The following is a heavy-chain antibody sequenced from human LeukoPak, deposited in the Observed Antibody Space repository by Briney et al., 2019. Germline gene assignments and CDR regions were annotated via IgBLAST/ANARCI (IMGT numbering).Heavy chain of an antibody. CDR3: VRDGQGSTPLDY. Sequence: GGSLRLSCAASGFTFSGYWMSWVRQTPEKGLEWVANIKQDGYEKYYVDSVKGRFTISRDNAKNTLYLQMNSLRAEDTAVYFCVRDGQGSTPLDYWGQGTLVTVSS. CDR2: IKQDGYEK. D-gene: IGHD2-15*01. CDR1: GFTFSGYW. V-gene: IGHV3-7*01. J-gene: IGHJ4*02.